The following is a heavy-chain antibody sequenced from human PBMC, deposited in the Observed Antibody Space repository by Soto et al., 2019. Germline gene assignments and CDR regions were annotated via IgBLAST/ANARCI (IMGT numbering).Heavy chain of an antibody. D-gene: IGHD6-13*01. V-gene: IGHV1-69*13. CDR2: IIPIFGAA. Sequence: SVKVSCKASGGTFSSYAISWVRQAPGQGLEWMGGIIPIFGAANYAQKFQGRVTITADESTSTAYMELSSLRSEDTAVYYCARSIVGGIAEYRVYYYYGMDVWGQGTTVTVYS. CDR1: GGTFSSYA. J-gene: IGHJ6*02. CDR3: ARSIVGGIAEYRVYYYYGMDV.